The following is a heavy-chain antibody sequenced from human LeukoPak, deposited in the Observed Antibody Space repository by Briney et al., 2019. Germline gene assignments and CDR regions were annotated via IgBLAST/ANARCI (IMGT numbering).Heavy chain of an antibody. Sequence: GGSLRLSCAASGFTFSSYSMNWVRQAPGKGLEWVSFISSSSSYIYYADSVKGRFTISRDNAKNSLYLQMNSLRAEDTAVYYCARQAVLGVATTDYYYMDVWGKGTTVTVSS. V-gene: IGHV3-21*01. CDR1: GFTFSSYS. CDR2: ISSSSSYI. D-gene: IGHD5-12*01. J-gene: IGHJ6*03. CDR3: ARQAVLGVATTDYYYMDV.